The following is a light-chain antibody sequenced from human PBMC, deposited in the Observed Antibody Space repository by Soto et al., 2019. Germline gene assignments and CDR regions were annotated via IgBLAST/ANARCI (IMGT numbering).Light chain of an antibody. V-gene: IGKV1-39*01. CDR1: QSISTY. J-gene: IGKJ2*01. Sequence: DIQMTQSPSSLSASVGDRVTITCRASQSISTYLNWYQQKPGKAPNLLIYAASSLQSGVPSRFSGSGSGTDFTLTISSLHPEDFATYYGQHTYSNPRTFGQGTNLEIK. CDR3: QHTYSNPRT. CDR2: AAS.